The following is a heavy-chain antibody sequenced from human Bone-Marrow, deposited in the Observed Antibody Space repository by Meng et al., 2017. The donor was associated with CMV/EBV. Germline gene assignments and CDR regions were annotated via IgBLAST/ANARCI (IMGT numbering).Heavy chain of an antibody. CDR2: VYCSCTT. J-gene: IGHJ4*02. CDR3: ARAYFYGMGSDLHYVDS. V-gene: IGHV4-31*02. D-gene: IGHD3-10*01. Sequence: YWTWLRERPGKGLEWVGCVYCSCTTYETPSIESRLSISIDSSKSQFSLKLRSVTCADAAVYYCARAYFYGMGSDLHYVDSWGPGTLVTVSS. CDR1: Y.